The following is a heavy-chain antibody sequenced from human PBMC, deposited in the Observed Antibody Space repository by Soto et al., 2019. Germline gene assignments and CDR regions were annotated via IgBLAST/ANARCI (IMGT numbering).Heavy chain of an antibody. Sequence: QVQLQESGPGLVKPSETLSLTCTVSGGSISSYYWSWIRQPPGKGLEWIGYIYYSGSTNYNPSLKSRVTISVNTSKNQFSLKLTSVTAADTALYSSARYSGYVTDAFDIWGQGTMVTVSS. D-gene: IGHD5-12*01. V-gene: IGHV4-59*08. CDR1: GGSISSYY. CDR2: IYYSGST. CDR3: ARYSGYVTDAFDI. J-gene: IGHJ3*02.